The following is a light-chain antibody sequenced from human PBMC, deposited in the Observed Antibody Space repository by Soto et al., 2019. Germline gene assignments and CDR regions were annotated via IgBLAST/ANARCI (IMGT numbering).Light chain of an antibody. CDR1: SSDVGGSNS. J-gene: IGLJ1*01. CDR2: DVS. Sequence: QSVLTQPASVSGSPGQSIAISCTGTSSDVGGSNSVSWYQQHPGKAPKLLIYDVSNRPSGVSNRFSGSKSDNTASLTISGLQAEDEADYYCSSYATGGSYVFGTGTKVPVL. CDR3: SSYATGGSYV. V-gene: IGLV2-14*01.